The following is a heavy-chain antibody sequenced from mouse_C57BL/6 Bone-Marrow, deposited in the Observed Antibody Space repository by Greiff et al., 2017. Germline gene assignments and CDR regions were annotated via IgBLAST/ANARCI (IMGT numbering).Heavy chain of an antibody. CDR3: ARSFITTVVGSDYFDY. V-gene: IGHV1-78*01. Sequence: VQLVEPDAELVKPGASVKISCKVSGYTFTDHTIHWMKQRPEQGLEWIGYIYPSGGSTKYNEKFKGKATLTADKSSSTAYMQLNSLTSEDSAVYFCARSFITTVVGSDYFDYWGQGTTLTVSS. CDR1: GYTFTDHT. D-gene: IGHD1-1*01. J-gene: IGHJ2*01. CDR2: IYPSGGST.